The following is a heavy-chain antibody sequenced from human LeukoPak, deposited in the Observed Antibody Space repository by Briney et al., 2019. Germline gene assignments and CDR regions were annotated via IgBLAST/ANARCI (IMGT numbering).Heavy chain of an antibody. Sequence: GASVKVSCKASGSTFTGYYMHWVRQAPGQGLEWMGWINPNSGGTNYAQKFQGRVTMTRDTSISTAYMELSRLRSDDTAVYYYARGRILRFNWFDPWGQGTLVTVSS. J-gene: IGHJ5*02. D-gene: IGHD2-21*01. V-gene: IGHV1-2*02. CDR3: ARGRILRFNWFDP. CDR2: INPNSGGT. CDR1: GSTFTGYY.